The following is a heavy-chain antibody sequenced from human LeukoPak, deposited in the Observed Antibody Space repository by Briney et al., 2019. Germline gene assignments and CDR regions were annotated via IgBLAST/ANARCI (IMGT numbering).Heavy chain of an antibody. Sequence: PSETLSLTCAVSGYSISSGYYWGWIRPPPGKGLEWIGSIYHSGSTYYNPSLKSRVTIPVDTSKNQFSLKLSSVSAADTAVYYCAREGVSSGWYRPHEFQHWGQGTLVTVSS. CDR2: IYHSGST. D-gene: IGHD6-19*01. J-gene: IGHJ1*01. V-gene: IGHV4-38-2*02. CDR3: AREGVSSGWYRPHEFQH. CDR1: GYSISSGYY.